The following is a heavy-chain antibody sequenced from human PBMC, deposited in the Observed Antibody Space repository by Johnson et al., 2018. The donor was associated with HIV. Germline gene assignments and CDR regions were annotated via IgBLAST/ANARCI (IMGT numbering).Heavy chain of an antibody. J-gene: IGHJ3*01. D-gene: IGHD6-13*01. CDR2: IWYDGSNK. CDR3: TKETRDSRSAFDV. Sequence: MQLVESGGGVVQPGRSLRLSCAASGFTFSSFGMHWVRQAPGKGLEWVAVIWYDGSNKYYADSVKGRFTISRDNSKNTLYLQMNSLRAEDTALYYCTKETRDSRSAFDVWGQGTMVTVSS. CDR1: GFTFSSFG. V-gene: IGHV3-33*06.